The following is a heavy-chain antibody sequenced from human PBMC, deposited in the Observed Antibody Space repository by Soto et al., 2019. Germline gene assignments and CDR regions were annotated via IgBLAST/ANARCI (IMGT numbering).Heavy chain of an antibody. J-gene: IGHJ6*02. CDR1: GGTFSSYA. CDR2: IIPIFGEA. D-gene: IGHD2-15*01. V-gene: IGHV1-69*01. CDR3: PRSDIVVLVAATHTPPDHYYYGMDV. Sequence: QVQLVQSGAEVKKPGSSVKVSCKASGGTFSSYAISWVRQAPGQGLEWMGGIIPIFGEANYAQKFQGRVTITAYESTITAYMELSSLRSENTALNYCPRSDIVVLVAATHTPPDHYYYGMDVWGQGTPVTVFS.